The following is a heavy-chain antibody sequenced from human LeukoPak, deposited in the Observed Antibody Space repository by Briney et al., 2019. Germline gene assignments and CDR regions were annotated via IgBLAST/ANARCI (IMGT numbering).Heavy chain of an antibody. V-gene: IGHV1-2*02. CDR2: INPNSGGT. J-gene: IGHJ4*02. CDR1: GYTFTGYY. Sequence: ASVKVSCKASGYTFTGYYMHWVRPAPGQGLEWMGWINPNSGGTNYAQKFQGRVTMTRDTSISTAYMELSRLRSDDTAVYYCARDRRSSSWLNYWGQGTLVTVSS. CDR3: ARDRRSSSWLNY. D-gene: IGHD6-13*01.